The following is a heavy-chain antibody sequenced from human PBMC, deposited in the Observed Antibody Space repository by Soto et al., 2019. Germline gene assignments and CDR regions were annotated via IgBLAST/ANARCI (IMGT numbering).Heavy chain of an antibody. Sequence: EVQLVESGGGLVQPGGSLRLSCAASKFTFTSYWMHWVRQAPGKGLMWVSRINPDGSRTTYADSVKGRFTISRDNAKNTVFRQMNSLRVEDTAVYYCARVASGSYDWIDPWGQGSLVTVSS. J-gene: IGHJ5*02. CDR3: ARVASGSYDWIDP. CDR1: KFTFTSYW. D-gene: IGHD1-26*01. V-gene: IGHV3-74*01. CDR2: INPDGSRT.